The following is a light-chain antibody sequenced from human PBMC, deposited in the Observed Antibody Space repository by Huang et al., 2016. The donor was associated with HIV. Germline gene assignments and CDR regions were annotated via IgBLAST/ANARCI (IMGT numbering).Light chain of an antibody. CDR2: GTS. J-gene: IGKJ2*01. CDR1: QSVTRSR. V-gene: IGKV3-20*01. CDR3: QQYGGSPLYT. Sequence: EIVLTQSPGTLSLSPGERATLSCRASQSVTRSRLSWYQQRPGQAPMLLIYGTSRMATGVPDWFRCSGSGTDFTLTISRLEPEDFAVYYCQQYGGSPLYTFGQGTKLEIK.